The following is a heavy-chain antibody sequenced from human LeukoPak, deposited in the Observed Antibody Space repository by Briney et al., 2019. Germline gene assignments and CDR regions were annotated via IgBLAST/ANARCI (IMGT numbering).Heavy chain of an antibody. CDR3: ARDRMGGSFDY. CDR2: ITGDSNTI. Sequence: GGSLRLSCAASGFTFSDYYMTWIRQAPGKGLEWVSFITGDSNTIYYADSMKGRFTVSRDNAENSLYLQMNSLSAEDTAVYYCARDRMGGSFDYWGQGTLVTVSS. D-gene: IGHD2-15*01. CDR1: GFTFSDYY. V-gene: IGHV3-11*04. J-gene: IGHJ4*02.